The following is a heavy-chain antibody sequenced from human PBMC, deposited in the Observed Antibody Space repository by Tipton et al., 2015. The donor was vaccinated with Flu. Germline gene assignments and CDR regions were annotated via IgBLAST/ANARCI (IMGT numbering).Heavy chain of an antibody. CDR1: GYTFTRYY. Sequence: QLVQSGAEVKKPGASVKLSCKTSGYTFTRYYLHWVRQAPGQGLEWMGIIDPSLGSTTYSPNFQGRITMTRDASTNTVYMELSSLRSEDTAVYFCARRYYFDVWGQGTLVTVSS. CDR3: ARRYYFDV. V-gene: IGHV1-46*01. D-gene: IGHD2-2*01. J-gene: IGHJ4*02. CDR2: IDPSLGST.